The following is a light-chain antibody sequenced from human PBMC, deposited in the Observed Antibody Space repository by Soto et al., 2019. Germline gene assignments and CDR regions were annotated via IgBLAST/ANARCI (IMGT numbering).Light chain of an antibody. J-gene: IGLJ1*01. Sequence: HSLRTQPASVSGSPGQSITISSTGTSSDVGGYNYVSWYQQHPGKAPKLMIYDVSSRPSGVSNRFSGSKSGNTASLTISGLQAEDEADYYCSSYTSSSTLVFGTGTKVTV. CDR2: DVS. CDR3: SSYTSSSTLV. CDR1: SSDVGGYNY. V-gene: IGLV2-14*01.